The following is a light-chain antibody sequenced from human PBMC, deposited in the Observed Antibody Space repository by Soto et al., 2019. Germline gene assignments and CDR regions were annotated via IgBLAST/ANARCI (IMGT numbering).Light chain of an antibody. CDR3: SSYTSSTTLV. J-gene: IGLJ1*01. CDR1: RGDIGGYNY. V-gene: IGLV2-14*03. Sequence: QSALTQPASVSASPGQSITISCTGTRGDIGGYNYVSWYQQHPGKAPKLMIYDVYHRPSGVSNRFSASKSGNTASLTISGLQAEDEADYYCSSYTSSTTLVFGTGTELTVL. CDR2: DVY.